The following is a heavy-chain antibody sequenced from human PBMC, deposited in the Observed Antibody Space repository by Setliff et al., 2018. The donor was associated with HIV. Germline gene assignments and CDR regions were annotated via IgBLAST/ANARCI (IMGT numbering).Heavy chain of an antibody. CDR2: IIPMLRVA. Sequence: SVKVSCKASGGTFRTYAISWVRQAPGQGLEWMGGIIPMLRVAKYAQNLQDRVTITADKSTGTAYMELSGLRSEDTAVYFCARGSMSMVMFILVSAFDIWGQGTLVTVSS. CDR3: ARGSMSMVMFILVSAFDI. J-gene: IGHJ3*02. V-gene: IGHV1-69*10. D-gene: IGHD2-21*01. CDR1: GGTFRTYA.